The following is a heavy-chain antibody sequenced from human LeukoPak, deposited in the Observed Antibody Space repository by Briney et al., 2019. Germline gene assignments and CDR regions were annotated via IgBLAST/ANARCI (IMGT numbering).Heavy chain of an antibody. Sequence: SETLSFTCTVSRGSLSSYYFSWIRQSPGKGLEWIAYINYSGSASYNPSLKSRVTMSVDTSKQFSLSLSSVTAADTAVYYCARHNYDDYVFDIWGQGTKVTVSS. CDR3: ARHNYDDYVFDI. J-gene: IGHJ3*02. V-gene: IGHV4-59*08. D-gene: IGHD4-17*01. CDR2: INYSGSA. CDR1: RGSLSSYY.